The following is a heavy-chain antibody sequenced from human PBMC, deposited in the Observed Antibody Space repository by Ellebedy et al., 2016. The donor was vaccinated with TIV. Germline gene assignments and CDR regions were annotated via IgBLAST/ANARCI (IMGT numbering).Heavy chain of an antibody. CDR2: IIPIFGTA. CDR1: GGTFSSYA. Sequence: SVKVSXKASGGTFSSYAISWVRQAPGQGLEWMGGIIPIFGTANYAQKFQGRVTITADESTSTAYMELSSLRSEDTAVYYCARGSVLWFGELLSPYYYYGMDVWGQGTTVTVSS. D-gene: IGHD3-10*01. J-gene: IGHJ6*02. V-gene: IGHV1-69*13. CDR3: ARGSVLWFGELLSPYYYYGMDV.